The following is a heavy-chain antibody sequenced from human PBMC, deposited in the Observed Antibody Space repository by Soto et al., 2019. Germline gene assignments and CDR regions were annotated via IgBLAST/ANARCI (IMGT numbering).Heavy chain of an antibody. CDR1: GGSISSYY. Sequence: TSETLSLTCTVSGGSISSYYWSWIRQPPGKGLEWIGYIYYSGSTNYNPSLKSRVTISVDTSKNQFSLKLSSVIAADTAVYYCARSAAAGTRVSAFRIDYWGQGTLVTVSS. V-gene: IGHV4-59*01. CDR2: IYYSGST. D-gene: IGHD6-13*01. CDR3: ARSAAAGTRVSAFRIDY. J-gene: IGHJ4*02.